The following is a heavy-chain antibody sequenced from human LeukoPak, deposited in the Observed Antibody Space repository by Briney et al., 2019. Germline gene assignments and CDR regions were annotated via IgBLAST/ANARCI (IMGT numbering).Heavy chain of an antibody. CDR3: TGYISGFPC. Sequence: SGGSLRLSCAASGFTVTSNYMTWVRQAPGKGLKWVSIIYSGHTTHYADSVKGRFTISTDNSKNTLYLQMNSLRAEDTAVYYCTGYISGFPCWGQGTLVTVSS. V-gene: IGHV3-53*01. D-gene: IGHD5-18*01. CDR1: GFTVTSNY. CDR2: IYSGHTT. J-gene: IGHJ4*02.